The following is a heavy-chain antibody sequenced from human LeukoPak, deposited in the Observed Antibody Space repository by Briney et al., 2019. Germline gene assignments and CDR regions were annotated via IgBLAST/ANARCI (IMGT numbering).Heavy chain of an antibody. CDR2: IYYSGST. V-gene: IGHV4-39*07. CDR1: GGSLSNTGYY. Sequence: SETLSLTCTASGGSLSNTGYYWGWIRQPPGKGLEWIGSIYYSGSTDYNPSLKSRVTVSVDTSKNQFSLKLSSMTAADTAVYYCASEPYYYDSSGYRKVYYFDYWGQGSLVTVSS. CDR3: ASEPYYYDSSGYRKVYYFDY. D-gene: IGHD3-22*01. J-gene: IGHJ4*02.